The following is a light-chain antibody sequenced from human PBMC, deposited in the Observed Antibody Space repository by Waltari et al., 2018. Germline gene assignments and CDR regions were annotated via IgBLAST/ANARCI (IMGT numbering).Light chain of an antibody. CDR3: SSYTSNTTPI. Sequence: QSALTQPASVTGSPGQSITISCTETSSDLRCVYFVSWYQHHPGKAPKLLIYEVNKRPSGVSTRFSGSRSGNTASLTISGLQPEDEADYYCSSYTSNTTPIFGGGTKLTVL. CDR1: SSDLRCVYF. CDR2: EVN. V-gene: IGLV2-14*01. J-gene: IGLJ2*01.